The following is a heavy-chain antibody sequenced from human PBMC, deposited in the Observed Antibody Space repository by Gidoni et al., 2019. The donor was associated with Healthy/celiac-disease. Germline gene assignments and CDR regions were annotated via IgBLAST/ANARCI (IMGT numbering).Heavy chain of an antibody. CDR3: AREEIVGATSGDFDY. CDR1: GFTFSSYA. J-gene: IGHJ4*02. CDR2: ISYDGSNK. D-gene: IGHD1-26*01. Sequence: QVQLVESGGGVVQPGRSLRLSCAASGFTFSSYAMHWVRQPPGKGLEWVAVISYDGSNKYYADPVKGRFTISRDNSKNTLYLQMNSLRAEDTAVYYCAREEIVGATSGDFDYWGQGTLVTVSS. V-gene: IGHV3-30-3*01.